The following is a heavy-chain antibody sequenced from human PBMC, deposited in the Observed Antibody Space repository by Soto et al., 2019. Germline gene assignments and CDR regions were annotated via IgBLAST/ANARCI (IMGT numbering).Heavy chain of an antibody. CDR1: GYSFTSYW. J-gene: IGHJ6*03. V-gene: IGHV5-51*01. CDR2: IYPGDSDT. D-gene: IGHD6-13*01. CDR3: ARGSAAAGSAYYYYYYMDV. Sequence: PGESLKISCKGSGYSFTSYWIGWVRQMPGKGLEWMGTIYPGDSDTRYSPSFQGQVTISADKSISTAYLQWSSLKASDTAMYYCARGSAAAGSAYYYYYYMDVWGKGTTVTVSS.